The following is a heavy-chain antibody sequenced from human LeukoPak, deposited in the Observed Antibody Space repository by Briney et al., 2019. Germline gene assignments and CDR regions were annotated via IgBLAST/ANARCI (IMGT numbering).Heavy chain of an antibody. J-gene: IGHJ5*02. D-gene: IGHD2-2*01. CDR2: IYTSGST. V-gene: IGHV4-61*02. Sequence: PSETLSLTCTVSGGSISSGSYYWSWIRQPAGKGLEWIGRIYTSGSTNYNPSLKSRVTISVDTSKNQFSLKLSSVTAADTAAYYCARDSSRYCSSTNCPFDPWGQGTLVTVSS. CDR3: ARDSSRYCSSTNCPFDP. CDR1: GGSISSGSYY.